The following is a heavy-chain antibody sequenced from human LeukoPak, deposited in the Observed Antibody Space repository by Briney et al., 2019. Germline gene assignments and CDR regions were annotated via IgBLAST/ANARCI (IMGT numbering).Heavy chain of an antibody. V-gene: IGHV3-23*01. Sequence: PGGSLRLSCAASGFTFSTYWMHWVRQAPGEGLEWVSAISGSGGSTYYADSVKGRFTTSRDNSKNTLYLQMNSLRAEDTAVYYCAKDPDSTGGFNDYWGQGALVTVSS. CDR2: ISGSGGST. CDR3: AKDPDSTGGFNDY. J-gene: IGHJ4*02. D-gene: IGHD1-14*01. CDR1: GFTFSTYW.